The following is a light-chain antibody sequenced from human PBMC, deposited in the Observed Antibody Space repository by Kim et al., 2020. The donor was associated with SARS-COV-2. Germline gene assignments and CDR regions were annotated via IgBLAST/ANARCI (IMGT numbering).Light chain of an antibody. CDR2: AKN. J-gene: IGLJ2*01. CDR3: NSRDSNAYQV. V-gene: IGLV3-19*01. Sequence: SSELTQDPAVSVALGQTVRITCQGDSLRSYYATWYQQKPGQAPKVVIYAKNNRPSGVPDRFSGSSSGNTASLTITGTQAVDEADYYCNSRDSNAYQVFCG. CDR1: SLRSYY.